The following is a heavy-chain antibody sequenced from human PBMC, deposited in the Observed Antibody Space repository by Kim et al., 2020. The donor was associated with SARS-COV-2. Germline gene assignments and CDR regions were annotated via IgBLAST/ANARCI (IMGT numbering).Heavy chain of an antibody. CDR2: ISYDGSNE. CDR3: ARVGCRIKRSTSCYSGGASYGMDV. Sequence: GGSLRLSCAASGFTFSSYGMHWVRQAPGKGLEWVAVISYDGSNEYYADSVKGRFTISRDNSKNTLYLQMNSLRAEDTSVYYCARVGCRIKRSTSCYSGGASYGMDVWGQGTTVTVSS. CDR1: GFTFSSYG. J-gene: IGHJ6*02. V-gene: IGHV3-33*05. D-gene: IGHD2-2*01.